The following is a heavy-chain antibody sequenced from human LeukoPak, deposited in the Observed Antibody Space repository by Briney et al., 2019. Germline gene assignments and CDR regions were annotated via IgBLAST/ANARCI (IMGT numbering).Heavy chain of an antibody. CDR1: GFTFSSYW. V-gene: IGHV3-21*01. D-gene: IGHD3-22*01. CDR2: ISSSSSYI. J-gene: IGHJ4*02. Sequence: GGSLRLSCAASGFTFSSYWMSWVRQAPGKGLEWVSFISSSSSYIYYADSVKGRFTISRDNAKNSLYLQMNSLRTEDTAVYYCARVGYYYYDYWGLGTLVTVSS. CDR3: ARVGYYYYDY.